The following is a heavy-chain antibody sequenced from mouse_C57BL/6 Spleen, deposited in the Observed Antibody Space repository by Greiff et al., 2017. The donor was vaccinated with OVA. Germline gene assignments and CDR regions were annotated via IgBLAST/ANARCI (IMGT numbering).Heavy chain of an antibody. V-gene: IGHV1-80*01. CDR2: IYPGDGDT. CDR3: ARRRPGDYAMDY. CDR1: GYAFSSYW. J-gene: IGHJ4*01. Sequence: VQLQQSWAELVKPGASVKISCKASGYAFSSYWMNLVTQRPGKGLGWIGQIYPGDGDTNYNGKFKGKATLTADKSSSTAYMQLSSLTSEDSAVYFCARRRPGDYAMDYWGQGTSVTVSS.